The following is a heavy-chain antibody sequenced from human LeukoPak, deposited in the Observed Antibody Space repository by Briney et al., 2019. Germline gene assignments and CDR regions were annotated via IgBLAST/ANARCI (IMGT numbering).Heavy chain of an antibody. CDR1: GFTFDDYA. Sequence: PGGSLRLSCAASGFTFDDYAMHWVRHAPGKGLEWVSGISWNSGSIGYADSVKGRFTISRDNAKNSLYLQMNSLRAEDTAVYYCARDGYSFGHDFDYWGQGTLVTVSS. CDR3: ARDGYSFGHDFDY. V-gene: IGHV3-9*01. J-gene: IGHJ4*02. D-gene: IGHD5-18*01. CDR2: ISWNSGSI.